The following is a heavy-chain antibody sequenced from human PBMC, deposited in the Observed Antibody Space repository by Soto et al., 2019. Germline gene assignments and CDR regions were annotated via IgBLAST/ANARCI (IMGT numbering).Heavy chain of an antibody. J-gene: IGHJ4*02. V-gene: IGHV4-34*01. CDR2: INPSGST. CDR3: ARGLPGYSSSWYDY. Sequence: SETLCLTCAVYGGSFSDYCWSWIRQPPGKGLEWIGEINPSGSTNYNPSLKSRVAISVDTSKNQFSLKLSSVTAADTAVYYCARGLPGYSSSWYDYWGQGALLTVS. D-gene: IGHD6-13*01. CDR1: GGSFSDYC.